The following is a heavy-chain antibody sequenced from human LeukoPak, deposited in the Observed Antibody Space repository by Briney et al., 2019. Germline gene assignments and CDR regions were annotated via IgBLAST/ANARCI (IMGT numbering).Heavy chain of an antibody. D-gene: IGHD3-10*01. CDR3: ALSGGDSFDY. J-gene: IGHJ4*02. V-gene: IGHV3-48*03. CDR2: ISSSGSTI. CDR1: GFTFSSYE. Sequence: GGSLRLSCAASGFTFSSYEMNWVRQAPGKGLEWVSYISSSGSTIYYADSVKGRFTISRDNAKNSLYLQMNSLRAEDMALYYCALSGGDSFDYWGQGTLVTVSS.